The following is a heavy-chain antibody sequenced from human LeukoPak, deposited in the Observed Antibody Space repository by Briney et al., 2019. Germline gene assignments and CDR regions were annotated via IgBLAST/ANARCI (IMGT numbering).Heavy chain of an antibody. J-gene: IGHJ4*02. CDR2: ISSSSSTI. D-gene: IGHD3-10*01. CDR3: ATGGGPGWFGELFRGYFFDY. CDR1: GFTFRSYE. Sequence: PGGSLRLSCAASGFTFRSYEMNWVRQAPGKGLEWVSYISSSSSTIYYSDSLKGRFTISRDNAKNSLYLQMNSLRAEDTAVYYCATGGGPGWFGELFRGYFFDYWGQGTLVTASS. V-gene: IGHV3-48*03.